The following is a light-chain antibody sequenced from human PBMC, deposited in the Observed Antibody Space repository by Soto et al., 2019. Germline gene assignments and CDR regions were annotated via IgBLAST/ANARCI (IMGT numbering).Light chain of an antibody. V-gene: IGKV1-5*01. Sequence: DIQMTQSPSALSASVGDRATITCRASQSISSWLAWYQQKPGKAPKLLIYDASTLQSGVPSRYSGSGSGTEFTLTISNLQPDDFAPYFCQQYESYSPWTFGKGTKVEIK. CDR3: QQYESYSPWT. J-gene: IGKJ1*01. CDR1: QSISSW. CDR2: DAS.